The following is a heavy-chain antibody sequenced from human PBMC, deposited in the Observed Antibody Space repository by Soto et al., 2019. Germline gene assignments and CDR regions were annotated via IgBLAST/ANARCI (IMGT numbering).Heavy chain of an antibody. D-gene: IGHD6-6*01. V-gene: IGHV6-1*01. Sequence: SQTLSLTCAISGDSVSSNSAAWNWIRQSPSRGLEWLGRTYYRSKWYSDYAVSVKSRITINPDTSKNQFSLQLNSVTPEDTAVYSCASWRYSRSSSAYNWFDPWGQGTLVTVS. CDR3: ASWRYSRSSSAYNWFDP. CDR2: TYYRSKWYS. CDR1: GDSVSSNSAA. J-gene: IGHJ5*02.